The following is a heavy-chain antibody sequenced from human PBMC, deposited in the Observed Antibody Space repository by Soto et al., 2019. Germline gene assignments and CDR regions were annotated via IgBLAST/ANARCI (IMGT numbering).Heavy chain of an antibody. CDR1: GFTFSNYA. CDR2: LNGNGVAT. J-gene: IGHJ2*01. V-gene: IGHV3-23*01. CDR3: AKMRGSNMGDWCFDV. D-gene: IGHD2-8*01. Sequence: EVQLFESGGGSIQPGGSLRLSCAASGFTFSNYAMSWVRQAPGKGLEWVSALNGNGVATFYADSVKGRFTISRDNSKNTLYVQMNNLRDEDTAVYFCAKMRGSNMGDWCFDVWGRGTLVTVSS.